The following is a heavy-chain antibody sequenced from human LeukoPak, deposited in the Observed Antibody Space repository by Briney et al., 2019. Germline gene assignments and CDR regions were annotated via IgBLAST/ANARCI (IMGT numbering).Heavy chain of an antibody. CDR3: ARRGAIVGATKNGGFDY. D-gene: IGHD1-26*01. Sequence: PGGSLRLSCAASGFTRSSYEMNWVRQAPGKGLEWVSYISSSGSTIYYADSVKGRFTISRDNAKNSLYLQMNSLRAEDTAVYYCARRGAIVGATKNGGFDYWGQGTLVTVSS. J-gene: IGHJ4*02. CDR1: GFTRSSYE. V-gene: IGHV3-48*03. CDR2: ISSSGSTI.